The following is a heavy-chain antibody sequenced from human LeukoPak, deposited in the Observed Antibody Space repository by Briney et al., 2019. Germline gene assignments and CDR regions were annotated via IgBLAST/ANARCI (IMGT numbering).Heavy chain of an antibody. V-gene: IGHV4-30-4*08. J-gene: IGHJ4*02. D-gene: IGHD6-19*01. CDR1: GGSISSGDYY. Sequence: PSQTPSLTCTVSGGSISSGDYYWSWIRQPPGKGLEWIGYIYYSGSTYYNPSLKSRVTISVDTSKNQFSLKLSSVTAADTAVYYCASQGIAVAGRDYWGQGTLVTVSS. CDR3: ASQGIAVAGRDY. CDR2: IYYSGST.